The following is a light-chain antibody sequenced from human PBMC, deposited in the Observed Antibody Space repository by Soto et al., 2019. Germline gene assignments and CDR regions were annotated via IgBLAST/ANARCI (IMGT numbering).Light chain of an antibody. CDR1: QSVSND. J-gene: IGKJ5*01. CDR3: QQRSNWPT. Sequence: EMVLTQSPGTLSLSPGDRATLSCRASQSVSNDYVAWVQQKPGQTPRLLIYSVSNRATGIPARFSGSGSGTDFTLTISSLEPEDFAVYYCQQRSNWPTFGQGTRLEIK. V-gene: IGKV3-11*01. CDR2: SVS.